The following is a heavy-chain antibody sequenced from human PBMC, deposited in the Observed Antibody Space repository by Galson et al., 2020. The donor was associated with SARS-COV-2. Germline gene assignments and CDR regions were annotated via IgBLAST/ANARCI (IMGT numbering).Heavy chain of an antibody. V-gene: IGHV4-4*02. CDR3: ARDDSTSWYNWFDP. CDR1: GGSISSNNW. CDR2: IYHSGST. Sequence: TLSLTCAVSGGSISSNNWWSRVRQPPGKGLEWIGEIYHSGSTHYNPSLKSRVTISVDKSRNQFSLKLSSVTAADTAVYYCARDDSTSWYNWFDPWGQGTLVTVSS. J-gene: IGHJ5*02. D-gene: IGHD6-13*01.